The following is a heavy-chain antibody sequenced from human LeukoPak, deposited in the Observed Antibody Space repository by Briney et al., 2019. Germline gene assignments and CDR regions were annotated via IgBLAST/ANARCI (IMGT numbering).Heavy chain of an antibody. D-gene: IGHD2-2*01. CDR1: GFTFSDYY. V-gene: IGHV3-11*01. J-gene: IGHJ4*02. Sequence: GGSLRLSCAASGFTFSDYYMSWIRQAPGKGLEWVSYISSSGSTIYYADSVKGRFTISRDNAKNSLYLQMNSLRAEDTAVYYRARVLSCSSTSCYALDYWGQGTLVTVSS. CDR2: ISSSGSTI. CDR3: ARVLSCSSTSCYALDY.